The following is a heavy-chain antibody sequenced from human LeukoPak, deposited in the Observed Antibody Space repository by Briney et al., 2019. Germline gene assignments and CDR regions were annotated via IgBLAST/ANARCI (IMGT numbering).Heavy chain of an antibody. D-gene: IGHD5-12*01. Sequence: ASVKVSCKASGYTFTSYYLHWVRQAPGRGLEWMGIINPSGGSTSYAQKFQGRVTMTRDTSTGTVYMELSSLRSEDTAVYYCARTYSGYDYGYWGQGTLVTVSS. CDR2: INPSGGST. V-gene: IGHV1-46*01. CDR1: GYTFTSYY. J-gene: IGHJ4*02. CDR3: ARTYSGYDYGY.